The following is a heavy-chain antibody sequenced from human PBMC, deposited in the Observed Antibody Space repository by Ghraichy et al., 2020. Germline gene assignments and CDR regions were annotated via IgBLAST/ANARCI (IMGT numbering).Heavy chain of an antibody. Sequence: GGSLRLSCAASGFTFSDYSLNWVRQAPGKGLEWVASLSSSVSYIYYGDSMRGRCTISRDNAKNSLFLQMNDLRAEDTAVYYCTRNKDVRDNPHFWLGQKKHQYIQDTWIDAWGQGTLVTVSS. CDR2: LSSSVSYI. CDR1: GFTFSDYS. D-gene: IGHD3-3*02. V-gene: IGHV3-21*06. J-gene: IGHJ5*02. CDR3: TRNKDVRDNPHFWLGQKKHQYIQDTWIDA.